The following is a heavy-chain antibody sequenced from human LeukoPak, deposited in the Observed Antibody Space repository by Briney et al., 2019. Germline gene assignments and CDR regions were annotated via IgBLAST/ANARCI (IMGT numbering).Heavy chain of an antibody. CDR2: IRNRANSYTT. CDR3: TRCERTYYDI. J-gene: IGHJ4*02. V-gene: IGHV3-72*01. CDR1: GFTFSDHY. D-gene: IGHD3-9*01. Sequence: GGSLRLSCAASGFTFSDHYMDWVRQAPGKGLEWVGRIRNRANSYTTEYAASVKGRFTISRDDSKNSPYLQMDSLKTEDSALYYCTRCERTYYDIWGQGTLVTVSS.